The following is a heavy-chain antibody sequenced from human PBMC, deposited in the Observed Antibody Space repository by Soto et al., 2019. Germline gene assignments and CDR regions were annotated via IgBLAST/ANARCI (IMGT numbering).Heavy chain of an antibody. Sequence: QVRLQQWGAGLLKPSETLSLTCAVYGGSFSAYYWSWIRQPPGKGLEWIGEINHRGNTNYNPSLKSRVTISVDTSKNQFSLKLTSVTAADTAVYYCAGGDDYSGLRSRFDYWGRGTPVAVSS. V-gene: IGHV4-34*01. CDR1: GGSFSAYY. CDR2: INHRGNT. J-gene: IGHJ4*02. D-gene: IGHD4-4*01. CDR3: AGGDDYSGLRSRFDY.